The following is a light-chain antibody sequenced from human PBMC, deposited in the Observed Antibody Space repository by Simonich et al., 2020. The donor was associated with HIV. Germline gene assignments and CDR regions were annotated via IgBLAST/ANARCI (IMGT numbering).Light chain of an antibody. CDR2: KAA. CDR1: QSISSW. V-gene: IGKV1-5*03. CDR3: QQYNSYSYT. Sequence: DIQMTQSPSTLSASVGDRVTITCRSSQSISSWLAWYQQKPGKAPKPLIYKAASLESGVPSRFSGSGSGTEFTLTIRSLQPDDFATYYCQQYNSYSYTFGQGTKLEIK. J-gene: IGKJ2*01.